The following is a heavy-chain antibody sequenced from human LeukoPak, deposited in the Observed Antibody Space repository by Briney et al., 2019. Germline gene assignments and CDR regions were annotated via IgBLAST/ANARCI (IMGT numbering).Heavy chain of an antibody. CDR2: IYYSGST. D-gene: IGHD3-10*01. CDR1: GGSISSSSYY. Sequence: SETLSLTCTVSGGSISSSSYYWGWIRQPPGKGLEWIGSIYYSGSTNYNPSLKSRVTISVDTSKNQFSLKLSSVTAADTAVYYCARAPYGSGGLLDPWGQGTLVTVSS. CDR3: ARAPYGSGGLLDP. J-gene: IGHJ5*02. V-gene: IGHV4-39*07.